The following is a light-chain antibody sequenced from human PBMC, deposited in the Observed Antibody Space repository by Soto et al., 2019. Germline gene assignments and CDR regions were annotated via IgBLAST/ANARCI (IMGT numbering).Light chain of an antibody. J-gene: IGKJ1*01. V-gene: IGKV1-17*03. CDR1: QGISKY. Sequence: DIQMTQSPSAMSASVGDRVTITCRASQGISKYLAWFQQRPGKVPRRLVYAASSLQSGVPSRFSGSGSGTEFTIPIRSLQHADVGPYYCLQPTAYPWTFCQGTKVEI. CDR2: AAS. CDR3: LQPTAYPWT.